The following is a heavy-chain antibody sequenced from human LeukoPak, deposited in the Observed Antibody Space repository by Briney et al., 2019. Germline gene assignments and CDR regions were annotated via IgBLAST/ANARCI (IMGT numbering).Heavy chain of an antibody. D-gene: IGHD6-13*01. CDR2: FDPEDGET. Sequence: ASVKVSCKVSGYTLTELSMHWVRQAPGKGLEWMGGFDPEDGETIYAQKFPGRVTMTEDTSTDTAYMELSSLRSEDAAVYYCATDEVTYIAAAAPGHYWGQGTLVTVSS. CDR3: ATDEVTYIAAAAPGHY. CDR1: GYTLTELS. J-gene: IGHJ4*02. V-gene: IGHV1-24*01.